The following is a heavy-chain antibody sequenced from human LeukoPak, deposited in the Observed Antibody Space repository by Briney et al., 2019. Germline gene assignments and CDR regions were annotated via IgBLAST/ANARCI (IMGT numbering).Heavy chain of an antibody. CDR3: ARDYPYLIDRYNWNYVNWFGP. V-gene: IGHV3-48*02. Sequence: GGSLRLSCAASGFTFSSYSMNWVRQAPGKGLEWVSYISSSSSTIYYADSVKGRFTISRDNAKNSLYLQMNSLRDEDTAVYYCARDYPYLIDRYNWNYVNWFGPWGQGTLVTVSS. J-gene: IGHJ5*02. CDR1: GFTFSSYS. CDR2: ISSSSSTI. D-gene: IGHD1-7*01.